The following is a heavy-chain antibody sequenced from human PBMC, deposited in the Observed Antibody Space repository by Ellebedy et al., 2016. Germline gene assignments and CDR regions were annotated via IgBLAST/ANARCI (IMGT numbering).Heavy chain of an antibody. J-gene: IGHJ6*04. CDR3: TKQAALDV. V-gene: IGHV3-15*01. CDR2: IKSKTDGGTA. CDR1: GFTFTDAW. D-gene: IGHD6-25*01. Sequence: GESLKISCAASGFTFTDAWMAWVRQAPGKGLAWVGRIKSKTDGGTAEYAAPVKGRFTISRDDSKNTLYLQVNSLKTEDTAVYYCTKQAALDVWGKGTTVTVSS.